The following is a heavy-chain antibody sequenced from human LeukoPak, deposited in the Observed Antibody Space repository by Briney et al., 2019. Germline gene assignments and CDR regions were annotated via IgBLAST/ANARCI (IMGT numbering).Heavy chain of an antibody. CDR1: GFTFNTYA. J-gene: IGHJ4*02. V-gene: IGHV3-48*04. D-gene: IGHD5-12*01. CDR2: ISSSGSTI. CDR3: ARGGWLRKRLFDY. Sequence: GGSLRLSCTGSGFTFNTYAMTWVRQVPGKGLEWVSYISSSGSTIYYADSVKGRFTISRDNAKNSLYLQMNSLRAEDTAVYYCARGGWLRKRLFDYWGQGTLVTVSS.